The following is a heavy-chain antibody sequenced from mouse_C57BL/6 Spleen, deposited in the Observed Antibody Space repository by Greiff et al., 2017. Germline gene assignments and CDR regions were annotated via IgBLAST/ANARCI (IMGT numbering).Heavy chain of an antibody. CDR1: GYTFTSYW. Sequence: QVQLQQSGAELVRPGSSVKLSCKASGYTFTSYWMDWVKQRPGQGLEWIGNIYPSDSETHYNQKFKDKATLTVDKSSSTAYMQLSSLTSEDSAVYYCARGGHYWYFDVWGTGTTVTVSS. CDR2: IYPSDSET. CDR3: ARGGHYWYFDV. V-gene: IGHV1-61*01. J-gene: IGHJ1*03.